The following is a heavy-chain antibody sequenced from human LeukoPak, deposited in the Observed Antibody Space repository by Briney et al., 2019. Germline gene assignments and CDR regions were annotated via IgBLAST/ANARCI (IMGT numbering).Heavy chain of an antibody. CDR1: GFTFSSYS. Sequence: PGWSLRLSCAASGFTFSSYSMNWVRQAPGKGLEWVSYISSSSSTIYYADSVKGRFTISRDNAKTSLYLQMNSLRAEDRAVYYCARVWNSGSYYPSDYWGQGTLVSVSS. J-gene: IGHJ4*02. D-gene: IGHD1-26*01. CDR3: ARVWNSGSYYPSDY. V-gene: IGHV3-48*01. CDR2: ISSSSSTI.